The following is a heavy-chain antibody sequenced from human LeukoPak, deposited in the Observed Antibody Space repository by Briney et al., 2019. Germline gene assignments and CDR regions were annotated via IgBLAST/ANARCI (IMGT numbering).Heavy chain of an antibody. CDR3: RREYYFDY. CDR1: GFTFSSYS. J-gene: IGHJ4*02. CDR2: IRSKAYGGTT. V-gene: IGHV3-49*04. Sequence: GGSLRLSCAASGFTFSSYSMNWVHQAPGKGLEWVGFIRSKAYGGTTEYAASVKGRFTISRDDSKSIAYLQMNSLKTEDTAVYYCRREYYFDYWGQGTLVTVSS.